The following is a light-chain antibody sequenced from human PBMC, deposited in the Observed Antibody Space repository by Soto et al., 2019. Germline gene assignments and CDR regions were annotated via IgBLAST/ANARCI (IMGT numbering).Light chain of an antibody. V-gene: IGKV3-20*01. Sequence: EIVLTQSPGTLSLSPGERATLSCRASQSVSRSYLAWYQQKPGQGPRLLIHSASTRATGIPDRLSGSESGTDFTLTISRLEPEDFAVYYCQQYDRSPLTFGGGTKVEIK. CDR3: QQYDRSPLT. CDR1: QSVSRSY. CDR2: SAS. J-gene: IGKJ4*01.